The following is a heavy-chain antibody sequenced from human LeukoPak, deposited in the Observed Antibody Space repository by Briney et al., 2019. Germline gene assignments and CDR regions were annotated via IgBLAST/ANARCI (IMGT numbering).Heavy chain of an antibody. CDR1: GYTFTSYY. J-gene: IGHJ6*03. D-gene: IGHD4-17*01. Sequence: SVKVSCRASGYTFTSYYMHWVRQAPGQGLEWMGGIIPIFGTANYAQKFQGRVTITADESTSTAYMELSSLRSEDTAVYYCARDPRDYGENYYYYYMDVWGKGTTVTVSS. CDR2: IIPIFGTA. V-gene: IGHV1-69*13. CDR3: ARDPRDYGENYYYYYMDV.